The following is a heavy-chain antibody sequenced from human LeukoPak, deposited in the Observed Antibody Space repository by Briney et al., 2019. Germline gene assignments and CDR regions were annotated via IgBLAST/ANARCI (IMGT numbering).Heavy chain of an antibody. D-gene: IGHD6-19*01. CDR2: VKSDGTGT. Sequence: GGSLRLSCAASGFTFSSYAMSWVRQAPGKGLVWVSRVKSDGTGTSYAGSVEGRFTISRDNAKNTLYLQMNSLRVEDTAVYYCASDMDSSDWYWHFDLWGRGTLVTVSS. CDR3: ASDMDSSDWYWHFDL. CDR1: GFTFSSYA. V-gene: IGHV3-74*01. J-gene: IGHJ2*01.